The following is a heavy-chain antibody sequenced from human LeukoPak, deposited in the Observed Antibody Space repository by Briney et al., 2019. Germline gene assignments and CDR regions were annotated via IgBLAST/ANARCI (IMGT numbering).Heavy chain of an antibody. J-gene: IGHJ5*02. Sequence: SETLSLTCTVSGGSVTSFYWSWLRQSLGRGLEWVGDLFYTGRTNYNPSLKSRVSISADTSKNQFSLRLSSVTAADTAVYYCTRRLTTLSRGGWFDLWGQGTLVTVSS. CDR1: GGSVTSFY. V-gene: IGHV4-59*08. CDR2: LFYTGRT. CDR3: TRRLTTLSRGGWFDL. D-gene: IGHD2/OR15-2a*01.